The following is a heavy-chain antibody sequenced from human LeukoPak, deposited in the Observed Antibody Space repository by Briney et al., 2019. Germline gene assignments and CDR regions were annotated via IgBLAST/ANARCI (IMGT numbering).Heavy chain of an antibody. D-gene: IGHD3/OR15-3a*01. CDR3: ATSYDMGWLIGY. CDR1: GFTLSSYG. Sequence: QSGGSLRLSCAASGFTLSSYGMHWVRQAPGKGLEWVAVISYDGSNKYYADSVKGRFTISRDNGKSSLYLQMNSLRAEDTALYYCATSYDMGWLIGYWGQGTLVTVSS. V-gene: IGHV3-30*03. J-gene: IGHJ4*02. CDR2: ISYDGSNK.